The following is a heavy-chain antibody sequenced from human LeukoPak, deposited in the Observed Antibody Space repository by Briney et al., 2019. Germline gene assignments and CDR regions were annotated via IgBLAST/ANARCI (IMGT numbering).Heavy chain of an antibody. CDR1: GYTFTGYY. D-gene: IGHD5-18*01. CDR3: AREGYSRSWFDP. CDR2: INPNSGGT. V-gene: IGHV1-2*02. J-gene: IGHJ5*02. Sequence: ASVKVSCKASGYTFTGYYMHWVRQAPGQGLEWMGWINPNSGGTNYAQKFQGRVTMTRDTSISTAYMELSRLRSDDTAVYYRAREGYSRSWFDPWGQGTLVTVSS.